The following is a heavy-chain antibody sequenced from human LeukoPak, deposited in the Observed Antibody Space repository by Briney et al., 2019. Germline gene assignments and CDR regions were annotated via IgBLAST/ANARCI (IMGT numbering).Heavy chain of an antibody. Sequence: AASVKVSCKASGYTFTSYAMNWVRQAPGQGLEWMGWINTNTGNPTYAQGFTGRFVFSLDTSVSTAYPQISSLKAEDTAVYYCARGQQWELLPSEVFDYWGQGTLVTVSS. V-gene: IGHV7-4-1*02. D-gene: IGHD1-26*01. CDR1: GYTFTSYA. CDR3: ARGQQWELLPSEVFDY. CDR2: INTNTGNP. J-gene: IGHJ4*02.